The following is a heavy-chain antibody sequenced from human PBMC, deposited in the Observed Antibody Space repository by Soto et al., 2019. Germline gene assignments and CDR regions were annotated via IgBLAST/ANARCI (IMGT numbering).Heavy chain of an antibody. V-gene: IGHV5-51*01. D-gene: IGHD5-18*01. CDR2: IYPGDSDT. CDR3: ARHEVLYPDSYGTYYYYGLDV. J-gene: IGHJ6*01. CDR1: GYTFTSYG. Sequence: KVSCKASGYTFTSYGISWVRQAPGQGLEWMGIIYPGDSDTRYSPSFQGQVTISADKSISTAYLQWSSLKASDTAMYYCARHEVLYPDSYGTYYYYGLDVRGQGTTVTVSS.